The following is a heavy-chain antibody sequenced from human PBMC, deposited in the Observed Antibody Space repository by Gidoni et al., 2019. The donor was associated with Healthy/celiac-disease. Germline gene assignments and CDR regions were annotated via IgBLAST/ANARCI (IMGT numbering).Heavy chain of an antibody. J-gene: IGHJ4*02. CDR2: INHSGST. V-gene: IGHV4-34*01. CDR1: GGSFSGYY. CDR3: ARGVRVVVTAIPRPYYFDY. Sequence: QVQLQQWGAGLLKPSETLSLTCAVYGGSFSGYYWSWIRQPPGKGLEWIGEINHSGSTNYNPSLKSRVTISVDTSKNQFSLKLSSVTAADTAVYYCARGVRVVVTAIPRPYYFDYWGQGTLVTVSS. D-gene: IGHD2-21*02.